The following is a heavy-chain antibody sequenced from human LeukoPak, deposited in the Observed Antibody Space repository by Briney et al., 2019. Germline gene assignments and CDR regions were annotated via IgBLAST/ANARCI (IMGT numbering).Heavy chain of an antibody. D-gene: IGHD2-15*01. V-gene: IGHV4-4*07. CDR2: VYTSGST. Sequence: SETLSLTCTVSGASISSYWWTWIRQPAGKGLEWIGRVYTSGSTTYNSSLRSRVTMSVDTSKNQLSLKLSSVTAADTAVYYCARELGYCSGGSCYGVFDIWGQGTMVTVSS. J-gene: IGHJ3*02. CDR3: ARELGYCSGGSCYGVFDI. CDR1: GASISSYW.